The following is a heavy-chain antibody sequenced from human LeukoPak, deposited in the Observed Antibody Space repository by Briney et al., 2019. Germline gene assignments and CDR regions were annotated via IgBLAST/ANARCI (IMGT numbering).Heavy chain of an antibody. V-gene: IGHV4-59*01. CDR2: IYYSGST. D-gene: IGHD4-17*01. CDR1: GGSISSYY. CDR3: ARSSTVRYYMDV. J-gene: IGHJ6*03. Sequence: SETLSLTCTVSGGSISSYYWSWIRQPPGKGLEWIGYIYYSGSTNYNPSLKSRVTISVDTSKNQFSLKLSSVTAADTAVYYCARSSTVRYYMDVWGKGTTVTVSS.